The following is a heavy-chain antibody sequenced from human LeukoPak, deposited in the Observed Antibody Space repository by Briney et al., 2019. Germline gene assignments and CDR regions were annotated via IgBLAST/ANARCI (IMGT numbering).Heavy chain of an antibody. CDR2: IDPSDSYT. D-gene: IGHD3-16*02. CDR3: ARVIHLGELSLYDY. CDR1: GYSFTTYW. V-gene: IGHV5-10-1*01. Sequence: GESLKISCKGSGYSFTTYWITWVRQLPGKGLEWMGRIDPSDSYTNYSPSFQGHVTISADKSISTAYLQWSSLKASDTAMYYCARVIHLGELSLYDYWGQGTLVTVSS. J-gene: IGHJ4*02.